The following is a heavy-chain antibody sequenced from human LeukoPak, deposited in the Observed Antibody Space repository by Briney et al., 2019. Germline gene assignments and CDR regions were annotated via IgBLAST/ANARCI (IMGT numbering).Heavy chain of an antibody. CDR2: IYYSGST. D-gene: IGHD2-2*02. Sequence: SETLSLTCTVSGGSISRYYWSWIRQPPGKGLEWIGYIYYSGSTNYNPSLKSRVTISVDTSKNQFSLKLSSVTAADTAVYYCARGEYRLDYWGQGTLVTVSS. CDR3: ARGEYRLDY. J-gene: IGHJ4*02. CDR1: GGSISRYY. V-gene: IGHV4-59*01.